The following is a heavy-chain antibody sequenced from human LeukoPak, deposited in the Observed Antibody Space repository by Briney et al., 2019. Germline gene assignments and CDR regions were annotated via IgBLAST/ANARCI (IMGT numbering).Heavy chain of an antibody. CDR3: ARNGDSSGFYPDY. Sequence: GGSLRLSCAASGFTFSTYWMHWVRQAPGKGLVWVSRINSDGSSTSYAASVKGRFTISRDNAKNTLYLQMNSLRAEDTAVYYCARNGDSSGFYPDYWGQGTLVTVSS. V-gene: IGHV3-74*01. CDR2: INSDGSST. CDR1: GFTFSTYW. J-gene: IGHJ4*02. D-gene: IGHD3-22*01.